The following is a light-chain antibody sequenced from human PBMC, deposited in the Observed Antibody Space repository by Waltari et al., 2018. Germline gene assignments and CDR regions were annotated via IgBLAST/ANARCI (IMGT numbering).Light chain of an antibody. Sequence: QSALTQPASVSGSPGQSITISCTGTSSDVGAYNYVPWYRQHPGTAPKLLIFDFSHRPSGVSNRFSGSKSGNTASLTISGLQAEDEADYYCSSYTTSSTVVFGGGTKLTVL. CDR1: SSDVGAYNY. CDR3: SSYTTSSTVV. J-gene: IGLJ2*01. CDR2: DFS. V-gene: IGLV2-14*03.